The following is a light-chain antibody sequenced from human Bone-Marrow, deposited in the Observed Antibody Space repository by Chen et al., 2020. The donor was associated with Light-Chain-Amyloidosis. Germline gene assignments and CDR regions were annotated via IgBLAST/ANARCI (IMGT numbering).Light chain of an antibody. Sequence: QSALTPPPSVSGPPGQSIPLPSPGTSSDVGGDNHVSWYQQHPDKAPKLMIYEVTNRPSWVPDRFSGSKSDNTASLTISGLQTEDEADYFCSSYTITNTLVFGSGTRVTVL. CDR3: SSYTITNTLV. CDR2: EVT. J-gene: IGLJ1*01. CDR1: SSDVGGDNH. V-gene: IGLV2-14*01.